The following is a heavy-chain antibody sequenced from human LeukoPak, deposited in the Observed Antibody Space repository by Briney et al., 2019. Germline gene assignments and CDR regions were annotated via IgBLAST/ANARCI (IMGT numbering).Heavy chain of an antibody. Sequence: GGSLRLSCVASRLTFKNYAMTWVRQVPGKGLQWVSSITGNGGATYYADSVKGRFTMSRDNSRNTLYLQMDSLRAEDTAVYYCAKDPNGDYIGAFDAWGQGTMVTVSS. V-gene: IGHV3-23*01. D-gene: IGHD2-8*01. CDR2: ITGNGGAT. CDR1: RLTFKNYA. CDR3: AKDPNGDYIGAFDA. J-gene: IGHJ3*01.